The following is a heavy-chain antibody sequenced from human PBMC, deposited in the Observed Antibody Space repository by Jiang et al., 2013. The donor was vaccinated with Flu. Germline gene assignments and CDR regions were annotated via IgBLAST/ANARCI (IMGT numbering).Heavy chain of an antibody. J-gene: IGHJ4*02. Sequence: SGAEVKKPGASLKVSCKASGYTFTAYYIHWVRQAPGQGLEWMGGINPKSGATKYAQKFQDWVTMTRDTSISTAYMELSRLKSDDTAVYYCARGGPSSDWPPGYFDYWGQGTLVTVSS. D-gene: IGHD6-19*01. CDR1: GYTFTAYY. V-gene: IGHV1-2*04. CDR2: INPKSGAT. CDR3: ARGGPSSDWPPGYFDY.